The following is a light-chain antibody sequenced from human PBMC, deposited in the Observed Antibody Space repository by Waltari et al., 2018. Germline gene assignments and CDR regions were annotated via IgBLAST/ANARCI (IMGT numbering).Light chain of an antibody. V-gene: IGLV4-69*01. J-gene: IGLJ3*02. CDR1: GGHSNSA. CDR2: IDSDGRH. CDR3: QTWGTGIQV. Sequence: QLVVTQSPSASASLGASVKLTCTLSGGHSNSAIAWHQQQSEKGPRYLMKIDSDGRHSKGDGIPDRFSGSTSGAERYLTVSSLQSEDEGDYYCQTWGTGIQVFGGGTRLSVL.